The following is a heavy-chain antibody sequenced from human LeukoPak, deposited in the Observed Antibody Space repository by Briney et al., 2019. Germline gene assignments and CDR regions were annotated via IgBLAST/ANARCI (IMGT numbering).Heavy chain of an antibody. Sequence: PGGSLRLSCATSGFTFSSSWMDWVRQAPGKGLEWVANIKEDGSETHYVDFAKGRFTISRDNAKNSLFLQVDNLRVEDTAIYYCSRSLNFWGQGTLVTVSP. CDR2: IKEDGSET. CDR3: SRSLNF. V-gene: IGHV3-7*01. J-gene: IGHJ4*02. CDR1: GFTFSSSW.